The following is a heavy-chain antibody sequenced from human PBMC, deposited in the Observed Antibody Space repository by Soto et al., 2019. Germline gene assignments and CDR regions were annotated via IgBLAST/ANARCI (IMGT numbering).Heavy chain of an antibody. CDR1: GFTFTYYS. Sequence: GGSLRLSCAASGFTFTYYSMFWVRQAPGKGLEWVSSISSSSDYIYYADSVKGRFTISRDNAKNSLYLQMNSLRAEDTGIYYCGRRGDRPFSGYDQPYWGQGTLVTVSS. D-gene: IGHD5-12*01. CDR2: ISSSSDYI. CDR3: GRRGDRPFSGYDQPY. V-gene: IGHV3-21*01. J-gene: IGHJ4*02.